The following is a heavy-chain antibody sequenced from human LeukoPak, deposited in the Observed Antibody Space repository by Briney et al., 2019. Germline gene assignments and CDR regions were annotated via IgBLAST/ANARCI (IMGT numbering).Heavy chain of an antibody. CDR3: ARDCSSTKCPSLGY. D-gene: IGHD2-2*01. J-gene: IGHJ4*02. CDR2: INNNGGSI. V-gene: IGHV3-21*01. CDR1: GFTFSSYS. Sequence: GGSLRLSCAASGFTFSSYSMNWARQAPGKGLEWVSTINNNGGSIFYADSVKGRFTISRDNAKNSLFLHMNSLRAGDTAVYYCARDCSSTKCPSLGYWGQGTLVTVSS.